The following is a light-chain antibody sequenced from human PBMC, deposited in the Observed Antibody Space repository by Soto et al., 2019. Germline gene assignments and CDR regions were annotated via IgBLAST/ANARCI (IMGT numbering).Light chain of an antibody. V-gene: IGKV1-5*03. CDR2: KAS. J-gene: IGKJ1*01. Sequence: DIQMTQSPSTLSTSVGDRVTITCRASQSISSWLAWYQQKPGKAPKLLIYKASSLESGDPSRFSGSGSGTEFTLTISSLQPDDFAAHYCQQYNSYSWTFGQGTKVEIK. CDR3: QQYNSYSWT. CDR1: QSISSW.